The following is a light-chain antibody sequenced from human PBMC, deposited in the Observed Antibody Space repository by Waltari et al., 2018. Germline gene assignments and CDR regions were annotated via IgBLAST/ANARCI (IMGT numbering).Light chain of an antibody. V-gene: IGKV3-20*01. Sequence: EIVLTQSPGTLSLSPGERATLSCSASQSVGRALVWYQQKPGQAPRLLIYDTSTRAAGTPDRFSGSGFGTDFSLTISRLEPEDFAVYYCQKYERLPATFGQGTKVEIK. J-gene: IGKJ1*01. CDR1: QSVGRA. CDR2: DTS. CDR3: QKYERLPAT.